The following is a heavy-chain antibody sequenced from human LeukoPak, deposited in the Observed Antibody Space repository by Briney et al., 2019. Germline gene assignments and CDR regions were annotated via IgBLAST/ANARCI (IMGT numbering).Heavy chain of an antibody. J-gene: IGHJ1*01. CDR2: IYSGGST. CDR3: ARADYYDSSED. Sequence: GGSLRLSCAASGFTVSSNYMSWVRQAPGKGLEWVSVIYSGGSTYYADSVKGRFTISRDNSKNTLYLQMNSLRAEDTAVYYCARADYYDSSEDWGQGTLVTVSS. D-gene: IGHD3-22*01. V-gene: IGHV3-53*01. CDR1: GFTVSSNY.